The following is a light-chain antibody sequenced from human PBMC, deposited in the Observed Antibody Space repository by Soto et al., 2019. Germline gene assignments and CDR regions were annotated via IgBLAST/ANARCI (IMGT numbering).Light chain of an antibody. Sequence: DIQLTQSPSSLSASVGDRVTITCQASQDISNDLNWYQQKPGKAPNLLIHDASNLETGVPSRFSGGGSGTFFSFTINSLQPEDIATYYCQKHDGVPLFGPGTKVEVK. J-gene: IGKJ3*01. CDR3: QKHDGVPL. CDR1: QDISND. V-gene: IGKV1-33*01. CDR2: DAS.